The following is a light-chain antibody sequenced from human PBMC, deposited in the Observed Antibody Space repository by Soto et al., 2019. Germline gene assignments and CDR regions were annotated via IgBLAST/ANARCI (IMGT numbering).Light chain of an antibody. CDR1: QSLLQSNGYIY. Sequence: EIVMTQSPLYLPVTPGEPASISCRSSQSLLQSNGYIYLDWYLQKPGQSPQLLIYLGSTRSSGVPDRFSGSGSGTDFTLKISRAEAEDVGVYYCMQTLQTRTFGQGTKVDIK. CDR2: LGS. CDR3: MQTLQTRT. V-gene: IGKV2-28*01. J-gene: IGKJ1*01.